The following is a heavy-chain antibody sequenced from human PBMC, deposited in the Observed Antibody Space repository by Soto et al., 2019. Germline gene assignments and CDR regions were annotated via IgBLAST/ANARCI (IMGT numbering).Heavy chain of an antibody. V-gene: IGHV4-30-4*01. J-gene: IGHJ4*02. CDR2: VYYNESA. CDR1: GASVTSGDFY. Sequence: QVQLQEPGPRLVSPSETLSLTCTVSGASVTSGDFYWSWIRQPPEKGLEWIGYVYYNESAYYNPSLKSRTSISVDTSKNHFTLELSSVTAADTAVYYCAALLAGGWGQGSLVTVSS. D-gene: IGHD3-10*01. CDR3: AALLAGG.